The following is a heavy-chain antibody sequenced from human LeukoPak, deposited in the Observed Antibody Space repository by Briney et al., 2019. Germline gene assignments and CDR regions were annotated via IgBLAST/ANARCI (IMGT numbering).Heavy chain of an antibody. CDR3: ARAPITMKTDWFDP. CDR1: GGSISSYY. Sequence: KSSETLSLTCTVSGGSISSYYWSWIRQPPGKGLEWIGYIYYSGSTNYNPSLKSRVTISVDTSKNQFSLKLSSVTAADTAVYYCARAPITMKTDWFDPWGQGTLVTVSS. D-gene: IGHD3-22*01. J-gene: IGHJ5*02. CDR2: IYYSGST. V-gene: IGHV4-59*12.